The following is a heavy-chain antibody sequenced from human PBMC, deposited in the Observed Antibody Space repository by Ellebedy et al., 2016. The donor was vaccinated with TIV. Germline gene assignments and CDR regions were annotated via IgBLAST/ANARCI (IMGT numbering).Heavy chain of an antibody. CDR1: GFTFSSYA. V-gene: IGHV3-23*01. Sequence: PGGSLRLSCVASGFTFSSYAMCWVRQAPGKGLEWVSTISDSGANTYFPDSVKGRFTISRDNSRNTVYLQMNSLRAEDTAVYYCAAKGSGYFDLWGRGTLVTVSS. D-gene: IGHD1-26*01. CDR3: AAKGSGYFDL. J-gene: IGHJ2*01. CDR2: ISDSGANT.